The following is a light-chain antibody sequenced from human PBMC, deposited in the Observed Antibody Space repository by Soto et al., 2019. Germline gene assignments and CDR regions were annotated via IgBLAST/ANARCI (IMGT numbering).Light chain of an antibody. CDR1: QSVTSGY. V-gene: IGKV3-20*01. Sequence: EIVLTQSPGTLSLSPGERATLSCRASQSVTSGYLVWYQQQPNQAPRLLIYGASYRATDIPDRFSGGGSGTDFTLTISRLEPEDFAGYYCQHYSSSPPAITFGQGTRLEIK. CDR3: QHYSSSPPAIT. J-gene: IGKJ5*01. CDR2: GAS.